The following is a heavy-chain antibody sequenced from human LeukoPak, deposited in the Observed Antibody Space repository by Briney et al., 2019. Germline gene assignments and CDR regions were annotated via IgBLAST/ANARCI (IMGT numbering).Heavy chain of an antibody. D-gene: IGHD3-10*01. V-gene: IGHV3-23*01. CDR1: GFTFSSHA. CDR2: ISSGGGTT. CDR3: AKDRSGSGYFDY. Sequence: GGSLRLSCAASGFTFSSHAMSWVRQAPGKGLEWVSRISSGGGTTDYTDSVKGRFTISRDTSKNTLYLQMNSLRAEDTAVYYCAKDRSGSGYFDYWGQGTLVTVSP. J-gene: IGHJ4*02.